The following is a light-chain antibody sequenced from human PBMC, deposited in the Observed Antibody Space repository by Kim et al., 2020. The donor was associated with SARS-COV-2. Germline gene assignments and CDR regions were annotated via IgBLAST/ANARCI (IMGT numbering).Light chain of an antibody. CDR2: DAS. V-gene: IGKV1-33*01. CDR1: QDISNN. CDR3: QQYDDVPPT. J-gene: IGKJ4*01. Sequence: DIQMTQSPSSLSASVGDRVTITCQASQDISNNLNWFHQKPGKAPKFLIYDASKLETGVPSRFSGRGSGTDFTFTITSLQPDDFGTYFCQQYDDVPPTFGGGTKLEI.